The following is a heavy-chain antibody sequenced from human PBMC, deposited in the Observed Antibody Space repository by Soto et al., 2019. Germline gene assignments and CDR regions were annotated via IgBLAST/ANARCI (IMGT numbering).Heavy chain of an antibody. D-gene: IGHD1-26*01. CDR2: IYHSGST. V-gene: IGHV4-30-2*01. CDR3: ARVATTGPRYFDY. CDR1: GGSISSGGYS. Sequence: PSETLSLTCAVSGGSISSGGYSWSWIRQPPGKGLEWIGYIYHSGSTYYNPSLKSRVTISVDRSKNQFSLKLSSVTAADTAVYYCARVATTGPRYFDYWGQGTLVTVSS. J-gene: IGHJ4*02.